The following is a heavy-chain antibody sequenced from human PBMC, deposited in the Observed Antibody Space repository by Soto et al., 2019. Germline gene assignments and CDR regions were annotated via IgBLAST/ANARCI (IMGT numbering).Heavy chain of an antibody. J-gene: IGHJ4*02. CDR3: AHLYFYASRPYFQS. V-gene: IGHV2-5*01. Sequence: QITLKESGPALVRPTQTLTLTCTFSGFSLSASQVGVGWIRQPPGKALDWLTLIYWNDDKRYSPSLKNRLTITKDTSKNQVVLTMTNMDPVDTATYYCAHLYFYASRPYFQSWGQGTLVTVSS. CDR1: GFSLSASQVG. CDR2: IYWNDDK. D-gene: IGHD3-10*01.